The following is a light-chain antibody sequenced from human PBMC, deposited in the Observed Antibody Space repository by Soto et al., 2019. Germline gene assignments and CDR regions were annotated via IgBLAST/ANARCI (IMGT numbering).Light chain of an antibody. Sequence: QPVLTQSPSASASLGASVKLTCTLSSGHSNYAIAWHQQQPEKGPRYLMKVNSDGSHRKGDGIPDRFSGSGSGAERYLTISSLQSEDEADYYCHAWGTGRVFGGGTKLTVL. J-gene: IGLJ2*01. V-gene: IGLV4-69*01. CDR2: VNSDGSH. CDR3: HAWGTGRV. CDR1: SGHSNYA.